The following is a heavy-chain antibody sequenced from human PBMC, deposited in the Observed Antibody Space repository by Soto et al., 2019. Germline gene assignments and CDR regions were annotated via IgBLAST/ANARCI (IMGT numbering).Heavy chain of an antibody. CDR1: GYTFTDYD. CDR2: VSPDSGNA. D-gene: IGHD6-13*01. Sequence: QVQVVQSKAEVKKPGASVKVSCKTSGYTFTDYDINWVRQAPGQGLEWMGWVSPDSGNAGYAQQFQGRVSMTSDTSTSTPYMELTTPRSAAAAVSFCEMTSGYWRQGTMVTFSS. J-gene: IGHJ4*02. CDR3: EMTSGY. V-gene: IGHV1-8*01.